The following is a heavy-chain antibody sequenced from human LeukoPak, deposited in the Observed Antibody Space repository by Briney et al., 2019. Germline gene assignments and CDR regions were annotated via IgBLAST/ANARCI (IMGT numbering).Heavy chain of an antibody. CDR3: AREGSSSYYFDY. D-gene: IGHD6-6*01. V-gene: IGHV3-21*01. CDR1: GFTFSSYS. J-gene: IGHJ4*02. CDR2: ISSSSGYI. Sequence: PGGSLRLSCSASGFTFSSYSMNWVRQAPGKGLECVSSISSSSGYIYYADSVKGRFTISRDNAKNSLYLQMNSLRAEDTAVYYCAREGSSSYYFDYWGQGTLVTVSS.